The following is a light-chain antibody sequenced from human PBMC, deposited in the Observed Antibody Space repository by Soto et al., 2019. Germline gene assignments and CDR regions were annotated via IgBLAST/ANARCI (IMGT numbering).Light chain of an antibody. CDR2: DAS. V-gene: IGKV3-11*01. J-gene: IGKJ5*01. CDR1: QSVSSY. Sequence: EIVLTQSPSTLSLSPGERATLSCRASQSVSSYLAWYQHKPGQAPRLLIYDASNRATGIPARFGGSGSGTDFTLTISSLEPEDFAVYYCQQHNNCPITFGQGTRVEIK. CDR3: QQHNNCPIT.